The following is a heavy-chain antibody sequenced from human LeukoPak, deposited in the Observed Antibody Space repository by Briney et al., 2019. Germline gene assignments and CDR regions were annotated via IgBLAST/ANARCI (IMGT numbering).Heavy chain of an antibody. Sequence: GRTLSLSCAASGLTFNIFSMRWARDAPGKGLECVSSITSDSAVTHYADVARGRFPVPRHNPKNCVHRHMTALNVDHAPIYLCARDPMKYDILTGFYSWGQGVLVTVSS. CDR3: ARDPMKYDILTGFYS. J-gene: IGHJ4*02. D-gene: IGHD3-9*01. V-gene: IGHV3-21*06. CDR1: GLTFNIFS. CDR2: ITSDSAVT.